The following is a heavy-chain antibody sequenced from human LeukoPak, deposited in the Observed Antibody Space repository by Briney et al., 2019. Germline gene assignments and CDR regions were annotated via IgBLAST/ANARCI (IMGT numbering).Heavy chain of an antibody. Sequence: SETLSLTCTVSGGFISSSSYYWGWIRQPPGKGLEWIGSIYYSGSTYYNPSLKSRVTISVDTSKNQFSLKLSSVTAADTAVYYCARHRTGGGSYHKGDWFDPWGQGTLVTVSS. CDR1: GGFISSSSYY. D-gene: IGHD1-26*01. V-gene: IGHV4-39*01. J-gene: IGHJ5*02. CDR2: IYYSGST. CDR3: ARHRTGGGSYHKGDWFDP.